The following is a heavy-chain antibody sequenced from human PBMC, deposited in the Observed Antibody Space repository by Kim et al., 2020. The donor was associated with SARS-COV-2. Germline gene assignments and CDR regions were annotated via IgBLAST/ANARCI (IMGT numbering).Heavy chain of an antibody. V-gene: IGHV3-15*01. J-gene: IGHJ4*02. D-gene: IGHD2-2*01. CDR2: IKNKTDGGTT. CDR3: TTDRGYCSSTSCYASVFDY. Sequence: GGSLRLSCAASGFTFSNAWMSWVCQAPGKGLEWVGRIKNKTDGGTTDYAAPVKGRFTISRDDSKNTLYLQMNSLKTEDTAVYYCTTDRGYCSSTSCYASVFDYWGQGTLVTVSS. CDR1: GFTFSNAW.